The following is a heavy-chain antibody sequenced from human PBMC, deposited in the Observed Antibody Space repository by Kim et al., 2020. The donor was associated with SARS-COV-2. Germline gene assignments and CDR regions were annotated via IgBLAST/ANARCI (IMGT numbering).Heavy chain of an antibody. CDR2: IRSNANSYAT. D-gene: IGHD3-3*02. CDR1: GFSFSDSA. J-gene: IGHJ3*02. Sequence: GGSLRLSCAASGFSFSDSAMHWVRQASGKGLEWVGRIRSNANSYATTYAASVKGRFTISRDDSKNAAYLQMNSLKTEDTAVYYCTRVPGTALAFCDAYDIWGQGTMVTVSS. V-gene: IGHV3-73*01. CDR3: TRVPGTALAFCDAYDI.